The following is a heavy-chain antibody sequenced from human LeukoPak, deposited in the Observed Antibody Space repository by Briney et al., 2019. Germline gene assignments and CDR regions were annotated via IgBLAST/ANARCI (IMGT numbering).Heavy chain of an antibody. Sequence: SETLSLTCTVSGDSISSYYWSWIRQPPGKGLEWIGYIYYSGSTNYNPSLKSRVTISVDTSKNQFSLKLSSVTAADTAVYYCARRTYSSGWTYDYWGQGTLVTVSS. D-gene: IGHD6-19*01. CDR1: GDSISSYY. V-gene: IGHV4-59*08. CDR3: ARRTYSSGWTYDY. J-gene: IGHJ4*02. CDR2: IYYSGST.